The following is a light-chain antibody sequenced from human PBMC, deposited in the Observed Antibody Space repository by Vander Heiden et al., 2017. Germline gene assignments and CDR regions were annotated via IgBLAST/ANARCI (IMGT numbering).Light chain of an antibody. V-gene: IGLV1-44*01. Sequence: SVLTQPPAASGTPGERVTISCSGSRSNIGSNSVNWYRQPPGTAPRLRIYINNQRHAGVTDRFSGSKSGTSASMAISGRQSEDEDDDDWSSWDDSLNGLKWVFGGGTKLNV. CDR3: SSWDDSLNGLKWV. CDR1: RSNIGSNS. CDR2: INN. J-gene: IGLJ3*02.